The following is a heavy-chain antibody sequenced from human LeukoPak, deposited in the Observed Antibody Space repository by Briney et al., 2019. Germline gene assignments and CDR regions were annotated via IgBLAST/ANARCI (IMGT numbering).Heavy chain of an antibody. CDR3: ARDVNYAFDY. CDR2: ISANSGNT. CDR1: GYSFRRNG. D-gene: IGHD3-16*01. Sequence: ASVKVSCKSSGYSFRRNGISWVRQAPGQGLEWMAWISANSGNTNYAQNFQDRVTLTTDTSTSTAYMELRSLRSDDTAVYCCARDVNYAFDYWGQGTLVTVSS. V-gene: IGHV1-18*01. J-gene: IGHJ4*02.